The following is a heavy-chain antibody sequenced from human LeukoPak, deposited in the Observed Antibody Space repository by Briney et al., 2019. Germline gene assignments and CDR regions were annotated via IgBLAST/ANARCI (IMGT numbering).Heavy chain of an antibody. J-gene: IGHJ3*02. CDR2: INPSGGTT. CDR1: GYTFAEFY. V-gene: IGHV1-46*01. CDR3: ARDNRGERTPGWGYGGFDI. D-gene: IGHD3-16*01. Sequence: VASVKVSCKASGYTFAEFYIHWVRQAPGQGLEWMGIINPSGGTTSYAQKFQGRVSMTRDTSTSTVYMELSSLRSEDTAVYYCARDNRGERTPGWGYGGFDIWGQGTMVSVSS.